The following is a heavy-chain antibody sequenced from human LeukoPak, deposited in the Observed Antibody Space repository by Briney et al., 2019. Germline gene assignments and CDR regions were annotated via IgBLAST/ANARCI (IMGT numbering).Heavy chain of an antibody. CDR2: IYYSGST. CDR3: ARDFRYPGAFDI. J-gene: IGHJ3*02. D-gene: IGHD1-1*01. Sequence: SETLSLTCTVSGGSISSSSYYWGWIRQPPGKGLEWIGSIYYSGSTYYNPSLKSRVTISVDTSKNQFSLKLSSVTAADTAVYYCARDFRYPGAFDIWGQGTMVTVSS. CDR1: GGSISSSSYY. V-gene: IGHV4-39*07.